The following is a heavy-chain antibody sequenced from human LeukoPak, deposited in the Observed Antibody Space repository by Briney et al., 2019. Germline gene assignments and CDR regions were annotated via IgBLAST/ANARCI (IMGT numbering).Heavy chain of an antibody. J-gene: IGHJ4*02. Sequence: ASVKVSCMASGYTFTSYGISWVRQAPGQGLEWMGWISAYNGNTNYAQKLQGRVTMTTDTSTSTAYMELRSLRSDDTAVYYCARTYYYDSSGYYDDYWGQGTLVTVSS. CDR3: ARTYYYDSSGYYDDY. CDR2: ISAYNGNT. CDR1: GYTFTSYG. V-gene: IGHV1-18*01. D-gene: IGHD3-22*01.